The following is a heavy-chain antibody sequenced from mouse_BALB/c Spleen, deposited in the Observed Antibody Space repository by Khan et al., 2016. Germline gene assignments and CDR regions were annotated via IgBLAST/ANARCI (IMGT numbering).Heavy chain of an antibody. D-gene: IGHD1-1*01. Sequence: QIQLVQSGPELKKPGETVRISCKASGYTFTNYGMNWVKQAPGKGLKWMGWINTYTGDPTYADDFKGRFAFSLETSASTAYLQINNLKNEDTATYFCARPDYGGSRGFAYWGQGTLVTVSA. J-gene: IGHJ3*01. CDR2: INTYTGDP. CDR1: GYTFTNYG. V-gene: IGHV9-3-1*01. CDR3: ARPDYGGSRGFAY.